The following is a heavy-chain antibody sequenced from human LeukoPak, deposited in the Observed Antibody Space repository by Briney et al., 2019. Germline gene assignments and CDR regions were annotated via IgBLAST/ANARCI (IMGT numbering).Heavy chain of an antibody. D-gene: IGHD2-8*01. CDR2: ISYDGSNK. Sequence: GGSLRLSCAASGFTFSSYGMHWVRQAPGKGLEWVAVISYDGSNKYYADSVKGRFTISRDNSKNTLYLQMNSLRAEVTAVYYCANGYCTNGVCYPYYYYYMDVWGEGTTVTVSS. CDR1: GFTFSSYG. J-gene: IGHJ6*03. CDR3: ANGYCTNGVCYPYYYYYMDV. V-gene: IGHV3-30*18.